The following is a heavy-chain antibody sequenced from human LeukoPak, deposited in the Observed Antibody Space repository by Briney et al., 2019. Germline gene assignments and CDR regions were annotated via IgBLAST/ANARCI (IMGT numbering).Heavy chain of an antibody. Sequence: GGSLRLSCVASGFTFSSYYMSWVRQAPGKGLEWVANIKQDGSEIYYVDSVKGRFTISRDNAKSSLYLQMTSLRAEDTAVYYCARMRGQGGQDIWGQGTIVTVSS. J-gene: IGHJ3*02. CDR2: IKQDGSEI. V-gene: IGHV3-7*01. D-gene: IGHD3-16*01. CDR1: GFTFSSYY. CDR3: ARMRGQGGQDI.